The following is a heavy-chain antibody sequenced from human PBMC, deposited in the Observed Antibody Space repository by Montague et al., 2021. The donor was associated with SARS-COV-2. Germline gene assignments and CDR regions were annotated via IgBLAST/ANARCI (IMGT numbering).Heavy chain of an antibody. D-gene: IGHD2-21*02. V-gene: IGHV4-34*01. CDR1: GGSFSVYY. Sequence: SETLSLTCAVYGGSFSVYYWSWIRQPPGKGLEWIGEINHSGRTNYNPSLRSRVTISSDTSKNQFSLKLNSVTAADTAVYFCVVVVPAMRPRSDYWGQGTLVTVSS. J-gene: IGHJ4*02. CDR2: INHSGRT. CDR3: VVVVPAMRPRSDY.